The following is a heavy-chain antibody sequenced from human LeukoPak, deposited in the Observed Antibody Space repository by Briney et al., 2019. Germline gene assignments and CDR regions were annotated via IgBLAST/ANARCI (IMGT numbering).Heavy chain of an antibody. Sequence: QTGGSLRLSCGASGFTLSSYAMSWVRQAPGKGLEWVSTINSGGGGTYYADSVKGRFTILRDSSENTLYLQMNSLRAEDTAKYYCAKGRSGSYAYDYRGQGTLVTVSS. CDR3: AKGRSGSYAYDY. V-gene: IGHV3-23*01. D-gene: IGHD1-26*01. CDR2: INSGGGGT. CDR1: GFTLSSYA. J-gene: IGHJ4*02.